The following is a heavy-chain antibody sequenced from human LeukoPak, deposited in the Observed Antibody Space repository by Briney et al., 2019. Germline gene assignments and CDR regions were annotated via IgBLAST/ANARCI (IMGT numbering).Heavy chain of an antibody. J-gene: IGHJ4*02. Sequence: GRSLTLSCSASGFTFSNYTMHWVRQPPGQGLEWVSVIYGGVNTVYADSLPGRFTISRDNSKDTLYLQLTRMWAADTAVYYYAKSPRTGYHFDYWGKGTMVTVSS. V-gene: IGHV3-66*01. D-gene: IGHD2-15*01. CDR3: AKSPRTGYHFDY. CDR2: IYGGVNT. CDR1: GFTFSNYT.